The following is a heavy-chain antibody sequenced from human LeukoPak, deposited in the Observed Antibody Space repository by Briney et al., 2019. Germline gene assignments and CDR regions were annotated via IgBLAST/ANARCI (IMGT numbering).Heavy chain of an antibody. J-gene: IGHJ4*02. CDR2: ISSSSSYI. CDR1: GFTFSSYR. Sequence: GGSLGLSCAASGFTFSSYRMNWVRQAPGKGLEWVSSISSSSSYIYYADSVKGRFTISRGNAKNSLYLQMNSLRAEDTAVYYCARGSDSTRSGYDFPLPFDYWGQGTLVTVSS. V-gene: IGHV3-21*01. D-gene: IGHD5-12*01. CDR3: ARGSDSTRSGYDFPLPFDY.